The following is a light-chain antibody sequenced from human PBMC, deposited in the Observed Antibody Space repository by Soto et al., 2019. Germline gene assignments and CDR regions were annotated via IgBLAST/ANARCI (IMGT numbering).Light chain of an antibody. V-gene: IGLV2-14*01. CDR1: SSDVGGYNY. CDR3: SSYTSINTVV. Sequence: QSALTQPASVSGSPGQSIAISCTGTSSDVGGYNYVSWYQQHPGKAPKLMIYDVSARPSGVSNRFSGSKSDNTASLTISGLQAEDEADYYCSSYTSINTVVFGGGTKLTVL. CDR2: DVS. J-gene: IGLJ2*01.